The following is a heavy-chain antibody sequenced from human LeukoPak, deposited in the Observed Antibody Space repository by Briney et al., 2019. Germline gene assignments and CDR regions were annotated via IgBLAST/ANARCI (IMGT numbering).Heavy chain of an antibody. D-gene: IGHD5-12*01. Sequence: GGSLRLSCAASGFTFSSYSMNWVRQAPGKGLEWVSSISSSSSYIYYADSVKGRFTISRDNAKNTLYLQMNSLRAEDTAVYYCARLVDIVATIRTYAFDIWGQGTMVTVSS. CDR2: ISSSSSYI. CDR1: GFTFSSYS. V-gene: IGHV3-21*01. CDR3: ARLVDIVATIRTYAFDI. J-gene: IGHJ3*02.